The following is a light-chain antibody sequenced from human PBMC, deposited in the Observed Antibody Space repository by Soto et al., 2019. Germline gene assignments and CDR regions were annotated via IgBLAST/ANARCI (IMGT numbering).Light chain of an antibody. V-gene: IGKV4-1*01. Sequence: DIVMTQSPDSLAVSLGERATINCKSSQRVFYSSNNKNYLAWYQHKPGQPPKLIIYWASIRESGVPDRFSGSGSGTDFTLTISSLQAEDVAVYYCQQYYSIPPWTFGQGTKVEIK. CDR3: QQYYSIPPWT. CDR2: WAS. CDR1: QRVFYSSNNKNY. J-gene: IGKJ1*01.